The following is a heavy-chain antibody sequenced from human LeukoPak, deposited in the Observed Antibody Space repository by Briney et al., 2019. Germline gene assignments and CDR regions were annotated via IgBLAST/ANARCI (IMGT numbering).Heavy chain of an antibody. D-gene: IGHD5-12*01. CDR1: GGSISSGGYS. Sequence: PSETLSLTCAVSGGSISSGGYSWSWIRQPPGKGLEWIGYIYHSGSTYYNPSLKSRVTISVDRSKNQFSLKLSSVIAADTAVYYCARSGYDSSYFDYWGQGTLGTVSS. J-gene: IGHJ4*02. CDR3: ARSGYDSSYFDY. V-gene: IGHV4-30-2*01. CDR2: IYHSGST.